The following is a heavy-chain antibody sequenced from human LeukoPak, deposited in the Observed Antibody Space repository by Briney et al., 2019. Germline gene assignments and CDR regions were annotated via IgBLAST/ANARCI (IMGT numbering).Heavy chain of an antibody. D-gene: IGHD6-19*01. Sequence: PSETLSLTCTGSGGSISSYYWSWIRQPPGKGVEWIGYIYYSGSTNYNPSLKSRVTISVDTSKNQFSLKLSSVTAADTAVYYCARGEGQWLYYYYYYMDVWGKGTTVTVSS. J-gene: IGHJ6*03. CDR3: ARGEGQWLYYYYYYMDV. V-gene: IGHV4-59*01. CDR2: IYYSGST. CDR1: GGSISSYY.